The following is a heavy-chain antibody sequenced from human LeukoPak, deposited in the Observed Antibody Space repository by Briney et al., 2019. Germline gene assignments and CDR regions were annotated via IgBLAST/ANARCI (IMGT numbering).Heavy chain of an antibody. CDR3: ARDPGHSNYINDY. CDR1: GFTFSNYW. J-gene: IGHJ4*02. V-gene: IGHV3-74*01. D-gene: IGHD4-11*01. CDR2: ISSDGTNT. Sequence: GGSLRLSCAASGFTFSNYWMHWVRQSPGKGLVWVSRISSDGTNTNYADSVKGRFAISRDNAENTLYLQMTSLRAEDTAVYYCARDPGHSNYINDYWGQGTLVTVSS.